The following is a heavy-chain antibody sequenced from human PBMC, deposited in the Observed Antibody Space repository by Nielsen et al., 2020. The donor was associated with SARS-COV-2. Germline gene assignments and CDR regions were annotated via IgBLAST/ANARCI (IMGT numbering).Heavy chain of an antibody. CDR1: GFTFSSYS. V-gene: IGHV3-48*01. Sequence: GGSLRLSCAASGFTFSSYSMNWVRQAAGKGLEWVSYISSSSSTIYYADSVKGRFTTSRDNAKNSLYLQMNSLRAEDTAVYYCARPLGIAAAGEKYYYGMDVWGQGTTVTVSS. CDR2: ISSSSSTI. CDR3: ARPLGIAAAGEKYYYGMDV. D-gene: IGHD6-13*01. J-gene: IGHJ6*02.